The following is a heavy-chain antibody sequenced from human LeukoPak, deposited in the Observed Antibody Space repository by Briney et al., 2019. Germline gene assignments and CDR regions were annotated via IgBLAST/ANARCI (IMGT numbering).Heavy chain of an antibody. D-gene: IGHD2-2*01. CDR2: INHSGST. V-gene: IGHV4-34*01. CDR3: ARDTGHQLSRRNYYAMDV. Sequence: SETLSLTCAVYGGSFSGYYWSWIRQPPGKGLEWIGEINHSGSTNYNPSLKSRVTISVDTSKNQFSLKLSSVTAADTAVYYCARDTGHQLSRRNYYAMDVWGQGTTVTVSS. J-gene: IGHJ6*02. CDR1: GGSFSGYY.